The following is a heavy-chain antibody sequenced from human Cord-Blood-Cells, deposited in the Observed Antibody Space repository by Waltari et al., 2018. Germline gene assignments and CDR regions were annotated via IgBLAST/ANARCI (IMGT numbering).Heavy chain of an antibody. CDR1: GFTFSGSA. CDR3: TRPESGSYYNDY. Sequence: EVQLVESGGGLVQPGGSLELSCAASGFTFSGSAMHWVRQASGKGLEWVGRIRSKANSYATAYAASVKGRFTISRDDSKNTAYLQMNSLKTEDTAVYYCTRPESGSYYNDYWGQGTLVTVSS. CDR2: IRSKANSYAT. D-gene: IGHD1-26*01. J-gene: IGHJ4*02. V-gene: IGHV3-73*02.